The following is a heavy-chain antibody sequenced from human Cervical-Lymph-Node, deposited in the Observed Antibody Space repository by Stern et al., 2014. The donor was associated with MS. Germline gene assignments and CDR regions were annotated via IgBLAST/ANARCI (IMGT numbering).Heavy chain of an antibody. CDR1: RFNFSSYN. Sequence: VQLVQSGGGLVKPGGSLRLSCAASRFNFSSYNMNWVRQAPGKGLEWVSSISGSSSYTYYADSMKGRFTIARDNAKNSLYLQMYSLRAEDTAVYYCARAVDTATSLGSAWGQGTLVTVSS. CDR2: ISGSSSYT. J-gene: IGHJ4*02. CDR3: ARAVDTATSLGSA. D-gene: IGHD5-18*01. V-gene: IGHV3-21*01.